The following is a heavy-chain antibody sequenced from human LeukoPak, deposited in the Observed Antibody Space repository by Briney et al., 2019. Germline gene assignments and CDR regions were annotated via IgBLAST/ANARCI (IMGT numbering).Heavy chain of an antibody. V-gene: IGHV1-69*05. CDR3: ARGSRITIFGVATFDY. J-gene: IGHJ4*02. CDR2: IIPIFGTA. D-gene: IGHD3-3*01. CDR1: GGTFISYA. Sequence: GASVKVSCKASGGTFISYAISWVRQAPGQGLEWMGGIIPIFGTANYAQKFQGRVTITTDESTSTAYMELSSLRSEDTAVYYCARGSRITIFGVATFDYWGQGTLVTVSS.